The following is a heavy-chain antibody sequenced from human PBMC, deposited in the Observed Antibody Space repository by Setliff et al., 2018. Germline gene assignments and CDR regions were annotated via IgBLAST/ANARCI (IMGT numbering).Heavy chain of an antibody. CDR3: VRGLSDRVNWFAFDY. V-gene: IGHV3-21*06. CDR2: ISSDSTYI. Sequence: PGGSLRLSCVVSGFPFRTYTMNWVRQAPGKGLEWVSSISSDSTYIYYADSVQGRFTISRDNSENSVDLQMSSLRPEDTAIYFCVRGLSDRVNWFAFDYWGQGTLVTVSS. J-gene: IGHJ4*02. CDR1: GFPFRTYT. D-gene: IGHD1-1*01.